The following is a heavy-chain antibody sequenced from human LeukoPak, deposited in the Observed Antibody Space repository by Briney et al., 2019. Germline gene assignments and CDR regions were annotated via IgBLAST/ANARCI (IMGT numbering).Heavy chain of an antibody. CDR1: GFTFNDYA. CDR2: ISYSGVDA. Sequence: GGSLRLSCAASGFTFNDYAMSWVRQAPGKGLEWVSGISYSGVDAYYADSVKGRFTISRDNSKDTLYLQMNSLRAEDTAIYYCARGIIAFDHWGQGAQVTVSS. J-gene: IGHJ4*02. CDR3: ARGIIAFDH. D-gene: IGHD2/OR15-2a*01. V-gene: IGHV3-23*01.